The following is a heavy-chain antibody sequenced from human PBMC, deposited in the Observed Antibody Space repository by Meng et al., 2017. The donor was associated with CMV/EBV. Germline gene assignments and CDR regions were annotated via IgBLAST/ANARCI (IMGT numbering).Heavy chain of an antibody. J-gene: IGHJ6*02. Sequence: ASVKVSCKASGYTFTSYGISWVRQAPGQGLEWMGWISAYNGKTNYAQKLQGRVTMTTDTSTSTAYMELRSLRSDDTAVYYCARDNTIFGVVTIYYYGMDVWGQGTTVTVSS. CDR2: ISAYNGKT. CDR3: ARDNTIFGVVTIYYYGMDV. V-gene: IGHV1-18*01. CDR1: GYTFTSYG. D-gene: IGHD3-3*01.